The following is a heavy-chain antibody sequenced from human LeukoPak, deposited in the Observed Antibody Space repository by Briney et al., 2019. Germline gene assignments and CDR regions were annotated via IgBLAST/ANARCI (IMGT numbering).Heavy chain of an antibody. CDR2: ISASGGST. CDR3: AKSIVGATGDAFDI. J-gene: IGHJ3*02. CDR1: GLTFSSYS. Sequence: GGSLRLSCVVSGLTFSSYSMSWVRQAPGKGLEWVSGISASGGSTWYPDSVKGRFTISRDNSKNTLYLQMNSLRAEDTAVYYCAKSIVGATGDAFDIWGQGTMVTVSS. D-gene: IGHD1-26*01. V-gene: IGHV3-23*01.